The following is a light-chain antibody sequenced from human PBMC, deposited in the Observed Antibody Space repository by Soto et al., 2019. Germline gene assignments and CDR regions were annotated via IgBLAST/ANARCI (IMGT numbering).Light chain of an antibody. V-gene: IGLV2-14*01. CDR2: TVN. J-gene: IGLJ1*01. Sequence: QSALTQPASVSGSPGQSITISCTGTSSDVGGYKYVSWYQQHPGNAPKLLIYTVNNRPSGVSNRFSGSKSGNTASLTISGLQAEDEADYYCSSYTSSSSYVFGTGTKLTVL. CDR3: SSYTSSSSYV. CDR1: SSDVGGYKY.